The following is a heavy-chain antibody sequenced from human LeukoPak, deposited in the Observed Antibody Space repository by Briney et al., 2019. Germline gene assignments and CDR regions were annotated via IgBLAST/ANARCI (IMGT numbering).Heavy chain of an antibody. J-gene: IGHJ5*02. D-gene: IGHD2-2*01. CDR1: GGTFSSYA. CDR2: IIPIFGTA. CDR3: ARGGIVVVPASAGYNWFDP. V-gene: IGHV1-69*05. Sequence: SVKVSCKASGGTFSSYAISWVRQAPGQGLEWMGGIIPIFGTANYAQKFQGRVTITTDESTSTAYMELSSLRSEDTAVYYCARGGIVVVPASAGYNWFDPWGQRTLVTVSS.